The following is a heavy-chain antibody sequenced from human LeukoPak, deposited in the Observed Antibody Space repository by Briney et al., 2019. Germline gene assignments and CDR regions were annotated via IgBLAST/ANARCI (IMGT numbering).Heavy chain of an antibody. CDR2: ICYSGST. J-gene: IGHJ4*02. CDR3: ARVIPERRSSDY. CDR1: GGSISSYY. V-gene: IGHV4-59*01. Sequence: SETLSLTCTVSGGSISSYYWSWIRQPPGKGLEWIGYICYSGSTNYNPSLKSRVTISVDTSKNQFSLKLSSVTAADTAVYYCARVIPERRSSDYWGQGTLVTVSS. D-gene: IGHD1-1*01.